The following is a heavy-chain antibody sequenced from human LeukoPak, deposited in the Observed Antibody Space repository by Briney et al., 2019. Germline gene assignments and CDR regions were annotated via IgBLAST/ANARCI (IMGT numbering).Heavy chain of an antibody. Sequence: SETLSLTCTVSGASISSFYWSWIRQPPGKGLEWIGYIFSGGRTNYDPSLKSRVTISVDTSKNQFSLKLSSVTAADTAVYYCARHVAILTGYFDAFDMWGQGTMVTVSS. CDR2: IFSGGRT. D-gene: IGHD3-9*01. J-gene: IGHJ3*02. CDR3: ARHVAILTGYFDAFDM. CDR1: GASISSFY. V-gene: IGHV4-59*08.